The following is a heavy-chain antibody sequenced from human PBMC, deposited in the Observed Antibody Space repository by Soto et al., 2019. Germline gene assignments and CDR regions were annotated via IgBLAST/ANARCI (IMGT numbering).Heavy chain of an antibody. CDR3: EWDS. Sequence: GGSLRLSCAASGFTFSSYWMHWVRQAPGKGLEWVSRINPSGENTYYADSVKGRFTISRDNSKNVLYLQMNSLRVEDTAVYYCEWDSWGQGTLVTVSS. J-gene: IGHJ4*02. D-gene: IGHD2-8*01. V-gene: IGHV3-23*01. CDR2: INPSGENT. CDR1: GFTFSSYW.